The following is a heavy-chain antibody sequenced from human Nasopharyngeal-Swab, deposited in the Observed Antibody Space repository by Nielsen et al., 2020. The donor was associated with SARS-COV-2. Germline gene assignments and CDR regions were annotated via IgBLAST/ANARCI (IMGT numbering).Heavy chain of an antibody. V-gene: IGHV3-9*01. CDR3: TKATSLYYDDSSGYRPWYCDY. CDR1: GFTFDDYA. D-gene: IGHD3-22*01. CDR2: INWNGGRI. Sequence: GGSLRLSCAASGFTFDDYAMHWVRQAPGKGLEWISGINWNGGRIGYADSVKGRFTISRDNAKKSLYLQMNSLRPEDTALYYCTKATSLYYDDSSGYRPWYCDYWGQGTLVTVSS. J-gene: IGHJ4*02.